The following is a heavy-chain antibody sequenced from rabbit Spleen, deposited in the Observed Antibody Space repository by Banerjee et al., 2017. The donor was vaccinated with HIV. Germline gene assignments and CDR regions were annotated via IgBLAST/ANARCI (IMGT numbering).Heavy chain of an antibody. J-gene: IGHJ6*01. CDR1: GFAFSSRDY. V-gene: IGHV1S40*01. Sequence: QALGESGGELVKAGASRTLTCTASGFAFSSRDYMCWVRQAPGKGLEWIRYIDTAFGSAYYASWVNGRFSISRENTQNTVSLQLNSLTAADTATYFCARDSGSSFSTYGMDLWGPGTLVTVS. CDR3: ARDSGSSFSTYGMDL. D-gene: IGHD8-1*01. CDR2: IDTAFGSA.